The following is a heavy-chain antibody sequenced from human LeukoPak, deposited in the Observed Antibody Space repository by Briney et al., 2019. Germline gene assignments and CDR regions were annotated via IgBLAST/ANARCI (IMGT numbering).Heavy chain of an antibody. Sequence: GGSLRLSRAASGFTFSSYSMNWVRQAPGKGLEWVSSISSSSSYIYYADSVKGRFTISRDNAKNSLYLQMNSLRAEDTAVYYCARDRSTTVTPGGYWGQGTLVTVSS. CDR2: ISSSSSYI. V-gene: IGHV3-21*01. CDR1: GFTFSSYS. J-gene: IGHJ4*02. CDR3: ARDRSTTVTPGGY. D-gene: IGHD4-17*01.